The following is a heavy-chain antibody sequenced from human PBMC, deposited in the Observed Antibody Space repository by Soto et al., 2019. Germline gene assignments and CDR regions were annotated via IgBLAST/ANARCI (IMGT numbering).Heavy chain of an antibody. CDR3: ARGDSTDCSNGVCSFFYNHDMGV. CDR2: INPKSGGT. J-gene: IGHJ6*02. V-gene: IGHV1-2*04. Sequence: ASVKVSCKASGYSFTDYHIHWVRQAPGQGLEWLGRINPKSGGTSTAQKFQGWVTMTTDTSISTASMELTRLTSDDTAIYYCARGDSTDCSNGVCSFFYNHDMGVWGQGTTVTVSS. CDR1: GYSFTDYH. D-gene: IGHD2-8*01.